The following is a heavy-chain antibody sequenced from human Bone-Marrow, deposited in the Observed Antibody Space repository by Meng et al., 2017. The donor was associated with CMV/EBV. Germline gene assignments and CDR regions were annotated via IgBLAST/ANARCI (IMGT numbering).Heavy chain of an antibody. CDR2: SYYSGST. V-gene: IGHV4-31*02. D-gene: IGHD3-22*01. Sequence: SGGAISSGGYYWSWIRQQPGKGLEWIGDSYYSGSTYYNPSLKSRVTISVDTSKNQFSLKLSSVTAADTAVYYCASRTDYYDSSGYGVWGQGTLVTVSS. CDR1: GGAISSGGYY. CDR3: ASRTDYYDSSGYGV. J-gene: IGHJ4*02.